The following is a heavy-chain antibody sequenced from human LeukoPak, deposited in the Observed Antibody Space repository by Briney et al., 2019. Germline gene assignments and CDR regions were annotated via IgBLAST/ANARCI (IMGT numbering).Heavy chain of an antibody. CDR2: IYGGGNI. D-gene: IGHD4-17*01. Sequence: GGSLRLSCAASGFTVSSNYMNWVRQAPGKGLEWVSVIYGGGNIYYADSVKGRFTISGDNSKNTVYLQMNSLRAEDTALYYCAKGGVYGDYYFDYWGQGTLVTVSS. J-gene: IGHJ4*02. CDR3: AKGGVYGDYYFDY. CDR1: GFTVSSNY. V-gene: IGHV3-53*01.